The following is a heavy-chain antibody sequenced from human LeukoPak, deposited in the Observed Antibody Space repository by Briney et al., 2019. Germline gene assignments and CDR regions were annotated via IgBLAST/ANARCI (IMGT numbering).Heavy chain of an antibody. J-gene: IGHJ3*02. V-gene: IGHV1-69*04. D-gene: IGHD3/OR15-3a*01. CDR3: ARFRTGRAFDI. Sequence: ASVKVSCKASGGTFSSYAISWVRQAPGQGLEWMGRIIPILGIANYAQKFQGRVTMTRDTSTSTVYMELSSLRSEDTAVYYCARFRTGRAFDIWGQGTMVTVSS. CDR2: IIPILGIA. CDR1: GGTFSSYA.